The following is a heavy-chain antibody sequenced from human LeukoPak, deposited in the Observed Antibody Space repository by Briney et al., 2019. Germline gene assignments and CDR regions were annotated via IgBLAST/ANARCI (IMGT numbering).Heavy chain of an antibody. D-gene: IGHD3-3*01. J-gene: IGHJ5*02. CDR1: GFTLSSYG. CDR3: VRDTTDGYYDSCSGDKPGWLDP. V-gene: IGHV3-48*04. CDR2: IRGHSTKI. Sequence: GGSLRLSCVASGFTLSSYGMNWVRQAPGKGLEWVSYIRGHSTKIYYAHSRKGRSTNSRDNVKSSVYLQMNSLRAEETAVYYCVRDTTDGYYDSCSGDKPGWLDPWGQGTLVTVSS.